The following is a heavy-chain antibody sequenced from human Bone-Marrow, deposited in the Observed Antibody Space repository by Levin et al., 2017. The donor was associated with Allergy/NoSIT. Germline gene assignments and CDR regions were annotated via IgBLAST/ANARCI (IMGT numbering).Heavy chain of an antibody. CDR1: GGSISSAGYH. CDR3: ARLDGYSFDF. D-gene: IGHD1-1*01. CDR2: ISYRGST. V-gene: IGHV4-31*03. Sequence: SETLSLTCTVSGGSISSAGYHWTWIRQYPGKGLEWIGYISYRGSTYFNPSLKSRLTMSIDTSEQHFSLNLTSVSAAETAIYCLARLDGYSFDFRGQGALVTVSS. J-gene: IGHJ4*02.